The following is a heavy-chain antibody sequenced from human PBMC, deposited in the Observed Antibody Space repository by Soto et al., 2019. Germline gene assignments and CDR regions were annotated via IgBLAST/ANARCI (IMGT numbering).Heavy chain of an antibody. J-gene: IGHJ5*02. Sequence: GGSLRLSCAASGLTFNRYWMHWVRHAPGKGLVWVSHINTDGSNTNYADSVKGRFTISRDNAKSTLFLQMNSLRDEDTAVYYCAREFCSGGNCYAYYFDPWGQGIPVTVSS. CDR1: GLTFNRYW. CDR2: INTDGSNT. V-gene: IGHV3-74*01. CDR3: AREFCSGGNCYAYYFDP. D-gene: IGHD2-15*01.